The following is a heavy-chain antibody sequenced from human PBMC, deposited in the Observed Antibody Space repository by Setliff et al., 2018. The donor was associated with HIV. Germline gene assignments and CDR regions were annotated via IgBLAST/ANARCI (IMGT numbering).Heavy chain of an antibody. CDR1: GYNFRGFW. CDR2: VYPDDSDT. CDR3: ATTNVLRYFDFDY. J-gene: IGHJ4*02. V-gene: IGHV5-51*01. Sequence: GESLKISCQGSGYNFRGFWIAWVRQMPGKRLELMGVVYPDDSDTRYSPSFQGQVTISADKSISTAYLQWSSLKASDTAMYYCATTNVLRYFDFDYWGQGTLVTVSS. D-gene: IGHD3-9*01.